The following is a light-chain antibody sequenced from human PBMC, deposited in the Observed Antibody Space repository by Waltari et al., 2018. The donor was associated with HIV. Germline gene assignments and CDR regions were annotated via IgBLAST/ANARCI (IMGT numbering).Light chain of an antibody. V-gene: IGKV4-1*01. CDR3: QQYYSSPPT. Sequence: DIVMTQSPDSLAVSLGERATINCRSSQSVLFPSNNKNYLAWYQQKPGQPPKLLIYWASTRESGVPDRFSGSGSGADFTLTISTLQAEDVAIYYCQQYYSSPPTFGQGTKVEIK. J-gene: IGKJ1*01. CDR1: QSVLFPSNNKNY. CDR2: WAS.